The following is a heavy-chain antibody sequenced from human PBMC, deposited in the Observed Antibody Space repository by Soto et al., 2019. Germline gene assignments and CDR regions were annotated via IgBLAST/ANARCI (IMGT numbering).Heavy chain of an antibody. CDR3: ARHLPRYSGSYLFDY. V-gene: IGHV4-39*01. CDR2: IYYSGST. Sequence: SETLSLTCTVSGGSISGSSYYWGWIRQPPGKGLEWIGSIYYSGSTYYNPSLKSRVTISVDTSKNQFSLKLGSVTAADTAVYYCARHLPRYSGSYLFDYWGQGTLVTVSS. J-gene: IGHJ4*02. CDR1: GGSISGSSYY. D-gene: IGHD1-26*01.